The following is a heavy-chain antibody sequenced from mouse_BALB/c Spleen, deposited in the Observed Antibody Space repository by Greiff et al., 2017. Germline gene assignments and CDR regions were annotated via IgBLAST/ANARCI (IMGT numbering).Heavy chain of an antibody. Sequence: EVKLMESGGGLVQPGGSRKLSCAASGFTFSSFGMHWVRQAPEKGLEWVAYISSGSSTIYYADTVKGRFTISRDNPKNTLFLQMTSLRSEDTAMYYCARSEGYYRPFDVWGAGTTVTVSS. J-gene: IGHJ1*01. D-gene: IGHD2-3*01. CDR3: ARSEGYYRPFDV. CDR1: GFTFSSFG. V-gene: IGHV5-17*02. CDR2: ISSGSSTI.